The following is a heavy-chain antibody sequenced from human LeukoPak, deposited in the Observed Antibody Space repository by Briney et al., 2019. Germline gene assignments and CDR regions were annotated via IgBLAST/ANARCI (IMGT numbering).Heavy chain of an antibody. D-gene: IGHD2-15*01. CDR2: IKEDGSEK. CDR1: GFTFNIYW. Sequence: GGSLRLSCAASGFTFNIYWMSWVRQAPGKGLEWVANIKEDGSEKDYVDSVKGRFTISRDNAKNSLFLQMNSLRAEDTAVYYCARYCNTGSCFDSWGQGTLVTVSS. CDR3: ARYCNTGSCFDS. V-gene: IGHV3-7*01. J-gene: IGHJ5*01.